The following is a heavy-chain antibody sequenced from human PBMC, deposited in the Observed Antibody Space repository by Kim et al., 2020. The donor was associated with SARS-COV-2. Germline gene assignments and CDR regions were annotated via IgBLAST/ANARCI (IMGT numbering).Heavy chain of an antibody. CDR3: AKDLGNIVVVPAGPYLDV. V-gene: IGHV3-33*06. Sequence: GGSLRLSCAASGFTFSSYGMHWVRQAPGKGLEWVAVIWYDGSNKYYADSVKGRFTISRDNSKNTLYLQMNSLRAEDTAVYYCAKDLGNIVVVPAGPYLDVWGQGTTVTVSS. CDR2: IWYDGSNK. CDR1: GFTFSSYG. D-gene: IGHD2-2*01. J-gene: IGHJ6*02.